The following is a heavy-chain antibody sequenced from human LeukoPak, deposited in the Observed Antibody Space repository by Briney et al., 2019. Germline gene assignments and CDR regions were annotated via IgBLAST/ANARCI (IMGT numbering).Heavy chain of an antibody. CDR3: AMTDRYAGRPFDY. V-gene: IGHV1-24*01. J-gene: IGHJ4*02. CDR1: GFTFIGYY. CDR2: FDPEDGEDGET. D-gene: IGHD1-1*01. Sequence: GASVKVSCKASGFTFIGYYMHWVRQAPGQGLEWVGSFDPEDGEDGETHYAQKFQGRVTMTEDASTDTAYMELNSLRSEDTAVYYCAMTDRYAGRPFDYWGRGTLVTVSS.